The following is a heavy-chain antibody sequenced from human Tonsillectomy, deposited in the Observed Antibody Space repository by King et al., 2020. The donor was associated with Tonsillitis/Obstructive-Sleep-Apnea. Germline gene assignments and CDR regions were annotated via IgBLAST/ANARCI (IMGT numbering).Heavy chain of an antibody. V-gene: IGHV5-51*01. J-gene: IGHJ4*02. Sequence: VQLVESGAEVKKPGESLTISCKGSGYSFTSYWIGWVRQMPGNGLEWMGIIYPGDSDTRYSPSFQGQVTISADKSISTAYLQWSSLKASDTAMYYCARPLGIRENSGYDFVDYWGQGTLVTVSS. CDR3: ARPLGIRENSGYDFVDY. CDR2: IYPGDSDT. D-gene: IGHD5-12*01. CDR1: GYSFTSYW.